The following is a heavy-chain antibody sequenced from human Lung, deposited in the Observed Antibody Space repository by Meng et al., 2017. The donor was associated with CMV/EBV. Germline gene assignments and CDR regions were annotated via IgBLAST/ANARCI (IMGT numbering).Heavy chain of an antibody. J-gene: IGHJ6*02. CDR3: ASLIPAANMADYYYGMDV. CDR1: GGSISSYY. Sequence: LXCTVSGGSISSYYWSWIRQPPGKGLEWIGYIYYSGSTNYNPSLKSRVTISVDTSKNQFSLKLSSVTAADTAVYYCASLIPAANMADYYYGMDVWXQGTXVTVSS. CDR2: IYYSGST. V-gene: IGHV4-59*01. D-gene: IGHD2-2*01.